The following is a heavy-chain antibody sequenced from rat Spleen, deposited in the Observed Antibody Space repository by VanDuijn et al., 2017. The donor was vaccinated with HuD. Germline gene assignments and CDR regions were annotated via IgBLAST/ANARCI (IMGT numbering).Heavy chain of an antibody. J-gene: IGHJ3*01. D-gene: IGHD3-4*01. V-gene: IGHV5-58*01. CDR1: GFTFSSYW. CDR2: ISYDGSST. Sequence: EVQLVETGGGLVQPGRSLKLSCVASGFTFSSYWMYWIRQAPTKGLDWVATISYDGSSTYYPDKVKGRFVISKDNAKNTGYLQMTNLKSEDTAMYYCTGSNPNWFAYWGQGTLVTVSS. CDR3: TGSNPNWFAY.